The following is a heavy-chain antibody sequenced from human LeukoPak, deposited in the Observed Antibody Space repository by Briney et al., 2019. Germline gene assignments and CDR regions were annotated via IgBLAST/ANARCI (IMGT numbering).Heavy chain of an antibody. D-gene: IGHD3-9*01. V-gene: IGHV3-15*01. CDR1: GFTSINAW. Sequence: PRASLRLSCAASGFTSINAWMGGVRQAPGKGLEWVGGVKSITDGGTTDYPAPVKGRFTISRDDSKTTLSMQMISLKTEDTAVYYCTTDREGILTRVEDYWGQGTLVAVSS. CDR3: TTDREGILTRVEDY. CDR2: VKSITDGGTT. J-gene: IGHJ4*02.